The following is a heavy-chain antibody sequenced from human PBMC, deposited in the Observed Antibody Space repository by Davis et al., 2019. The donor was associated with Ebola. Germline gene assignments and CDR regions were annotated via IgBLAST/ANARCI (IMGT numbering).Heavy chain of an antibody. J-gene: IGHJ5*02. V-gene: IGHV4-61*08. CDR1: GGSISSGGFS. D-gene: IGHD6-19*01. CDR3: ARESDSGPGYFDP. CDR2: IYYSWTT. Sequence: SETLSLTCAVSGGSISSGGFSWGWIRQPPGKGLEWIGYIYYSWTTKYHPSLVSRVTISVDTSNNLFSLKLRSVSAADTAVYYCARESDSGPGYFDPWGQGALVTVSS.